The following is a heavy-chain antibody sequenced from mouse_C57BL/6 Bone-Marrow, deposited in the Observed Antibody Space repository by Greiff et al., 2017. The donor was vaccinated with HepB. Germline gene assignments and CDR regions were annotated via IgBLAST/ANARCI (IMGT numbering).Heavy chain of an antibody. V-gene: IGHV1-50*01. J-gene: IGHJ4*01. CDR2: IDPFDSYT. CDR1: GYTFTSYW. D-gene: IGHD2-5*01. CDR3: AESNYAYAMDY. Sequence: QVQLQQPGAELVKPGASVKLSCKASGYTFTSYWMQWVKQRPGQGLEWIGEIDPFDSYTNYNQKFKGKATLTVDTSSSTAYMQLSSLTSEDSAVYYCAESNYAYAMDYWGQGTSVTVSS.